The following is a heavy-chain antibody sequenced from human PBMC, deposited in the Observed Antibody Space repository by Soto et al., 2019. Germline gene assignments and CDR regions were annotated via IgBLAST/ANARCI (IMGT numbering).Heavy chain of an antibody. Sequence: PSETLSLTCTVSGGCISSSSYYWGWIRHPPGKGLEWIGSFYSSGSTYYNPSLMSRVTISVDTSKNQFSLKLSSVTAADTAVYYCASSGYCTNGVCYTLFDPWAQGTLVTVSS. CDR2: FYSSGST. CDR1: GGCISSSSYY. CDR3: ASSGYCTNGVCYTLFDP. J-gene: IGHJ5*02. V-gene: IGHV4-39*01. D-gene: IGHD2-8*01.